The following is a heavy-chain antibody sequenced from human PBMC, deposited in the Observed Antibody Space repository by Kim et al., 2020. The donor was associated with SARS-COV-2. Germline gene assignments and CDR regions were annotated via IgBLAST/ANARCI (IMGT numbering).Heavy chain of an antibody. CDR1: GFTFSSYW. Sequence: GGSLRLSCAASGFTFSSYWMHWVRQAPGKGLVWVARIYNDGSIISYADSVKCRFTISRDNAKNTVYLQINSLRGEDTAVYYCARGGLQGGTTKDYWGQGILVTVSS. CDR2: IYNDGSII. CDR3: ARGGLQGGTTKDY. V-gene: IGHV3-74*01. J-gene: IGHJ4*02. D-gene: IGHD1-1*01.